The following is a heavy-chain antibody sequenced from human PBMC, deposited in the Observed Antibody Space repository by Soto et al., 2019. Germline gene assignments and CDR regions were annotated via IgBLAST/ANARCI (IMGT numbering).Heavy chain of an antibody. V-gene: IGHV4-31*02. J-gene: IGHJ4*02. CDR2: IYYSGST. CDR1: GGSISSGGYY. Sequence: LCGGSISSGGYYWSWIRQHPGKGLEWIGYIYYSGSTYYNPSLKSRVTISVDTSKNQFSLKLSSVTAADTAVYYCARRQRWLQHIDYWGQGPLVTVSS. CDR3: ARRQRWLQHIDY. D-gene: IGHD5-12*01.